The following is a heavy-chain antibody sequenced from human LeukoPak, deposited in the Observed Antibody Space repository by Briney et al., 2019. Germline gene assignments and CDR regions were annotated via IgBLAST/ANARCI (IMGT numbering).Heavy chain of an antibody. CDR2: ITDSGDVT. CDR1: GFTFRGYA. Sequence: PGGSLRLSCAASGFTFRGYAMAWVRQAPGKGLEWVSTITDSGDVTYYTDSVKGRFTISRDNSKNTLYLQMHSLTAEGTALYFCAKGQTGAPSFYYFFYLDGWGKGSTVIVSS. CDR3: AKGQTGAPSFYYFFYLDG. D-gene: IGHD2-8*02. J-gene: IGHJ6*03. V-gene: IGHV3-23*01.